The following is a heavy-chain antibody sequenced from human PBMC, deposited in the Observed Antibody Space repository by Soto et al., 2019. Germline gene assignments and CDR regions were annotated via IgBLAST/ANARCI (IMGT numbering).Heavy chain of an antibody. CDR1: GITFSNYY. J-gene: IGHJ4*02. CDR2: IDSSGRYT. CDR3: AETYDSLDY. V-gene: IGHV3-21*01. Sequence: EVQMVESGGGLVKPGGSLRLSCAASGITFSNYYMNGVPQATGKGLVWVSSIDSSGRYTFYADSVKGRFTMSRDNDINSLYLQMNSLRAEDTAVYHCAETYDSLDYWGQGTLVTVSS. D-gene: IGHD3-22*01.